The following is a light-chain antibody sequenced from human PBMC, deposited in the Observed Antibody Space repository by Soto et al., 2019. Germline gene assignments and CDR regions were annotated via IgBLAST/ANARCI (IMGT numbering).Light chain of an antibody. CDR2: EVS. V-gene: IGLV2-23*02. Sequence: QSVLTQPPSASGSPGQSVTISCTGTSSDVGSYNLVSWYQQHPGKAPQVMIYEVSKRPSGVSTRFSGSKSGNTASLTISGLQAEDEAVYYCCSYAGSSTYVFGTGTKVTVL. CDR1: SSDVGSYNL. CDR3: CSYAGSSTYV. J-gene: IGLJ1*01.